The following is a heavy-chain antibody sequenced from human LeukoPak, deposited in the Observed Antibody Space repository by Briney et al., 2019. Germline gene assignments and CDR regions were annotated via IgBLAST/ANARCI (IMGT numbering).Heavy chain of an antibody. V-gene: IGHV3-11*04. D-gene: IGHD2-15*01. J-gene: IGHJ3*02. CDR1: GFTFSDYY. CDR3: ARPVVAATTPDTFDI. Sequence: GVSLRLSCAAYGFTFSDYYMSWHRQAPGQGLMWVLYISSGGRTIYYADSVKGRFTMSRDNAKNSLYLQMNSLRAEDTAVYYCARPVVAATTPDTFDIWGQGTMVTVSS. CDR2: ISSGGRTI.